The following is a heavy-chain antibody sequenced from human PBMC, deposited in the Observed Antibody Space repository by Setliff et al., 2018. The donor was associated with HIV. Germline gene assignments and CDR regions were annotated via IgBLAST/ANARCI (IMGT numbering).Heavy chain of an antibody. CDR3: ARPSHPFVGSASLY. V-gene: IGHV1-3*01. Sequence: ASVKVSCKTSGYTFTTYSIHWVRQAPGQSLEWMGWINVGKGDTKYSQELQGRITLTTDTSANTAYMELSSLRSDDTAVYYCARPSHPFVGSASLYWGQGALVTVS. CDR2: INVGKGDT. J-gene: IGHJ4*02. D-gene: IGHD3-16*01. CDR1: GYTFTTYS.